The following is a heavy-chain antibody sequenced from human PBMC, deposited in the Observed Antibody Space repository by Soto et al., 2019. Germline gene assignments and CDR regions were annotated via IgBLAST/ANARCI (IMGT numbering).Heavy chain of an antibody. V-gene: IGHV3-30*18. CDR1: GFIFIGYG. Sequence: PGGSLRLSCSASGFIFIGYGMHWVRQAPGKGLEWVAVISYDGSNKYYADSVKGRFTISRDNSKNTLYLQMNSLRAEDTAVYYCAKDQYGMDVWGQGTTVTVSS. CDR2: ISYDGSNK. J-gene: IGHJ6*02. CDR3: AKDQYGMDV.